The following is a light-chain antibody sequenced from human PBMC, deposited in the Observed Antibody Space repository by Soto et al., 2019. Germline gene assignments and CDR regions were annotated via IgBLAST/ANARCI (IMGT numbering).Light chain of an antibody. CDR2: DAS. CDR1: QSVSSY. CDR3: LQYNKWPLRT. V-gene: IGKV3-11*01. Sequence: EVVLPQSPGTLSLSPVEIATLSCRASQSVSSYLACDQKKPVQAPSLLIYDASNRATGIPARFSGSGSGTDFTLTIRRLEPEDFAVYYCLQYNKWPLRTCGHGTKGDIK. J-gene: IGKJ1*01.